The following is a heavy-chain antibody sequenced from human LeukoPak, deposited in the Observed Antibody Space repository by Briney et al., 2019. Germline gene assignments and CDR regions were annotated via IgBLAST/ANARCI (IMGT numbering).Heavy chain of an antibody. J-gene: IGHJ4*02. V-gene: IGHV1-2*02. CDR3: ARDGPYSGSSYYFDY. CDR1: GYTFTGYY. D-gene: IGHD1-26*01. CDR2: IIPNSGGA. Sequence: ASVKVTCKASGYTFTGYYMHWVRHAPGQGLEWMGWIIPNSGGATCAKQFQGRVTITRATSISSADNELSRLRTDEKAVYYCARDGPYSGSSYYFDYWGQGTLVTVSS.